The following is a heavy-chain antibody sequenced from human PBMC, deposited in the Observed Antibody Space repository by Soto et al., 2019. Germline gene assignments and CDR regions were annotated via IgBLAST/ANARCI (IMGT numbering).Heavy chain of an antibody. D-gene: IGHD2-2*01. CDR2: IGTAGDT. CDR1: GFTFSTYD. CDR3: ARQAAAYGNAFDI. V-gene: IGHV3-13*01. Sequence: RGSLRLSCAASGFTFSTYDMHWVRQATGKGLEWVSAIGTAGDTYYPGSVKGRFTISRENARNSLYLQMNSLRAEDTAVYYCARQAAAYGNAFDIWGKRTMVTGSS. J-gene: IGHJ3*02.